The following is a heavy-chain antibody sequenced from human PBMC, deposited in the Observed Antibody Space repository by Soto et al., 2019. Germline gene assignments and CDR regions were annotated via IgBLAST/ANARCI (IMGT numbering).Heavy chain of an antibody. V-gene: IGHV1-2*02. D-gene: IGHD7-27*01. J-gene: IGHJ4*02. CDR1: GYTFTDSA. Sequence: HVQLVQSGAEVKKPGASVKVSCKASGYTFTDSAMHWVRQAPGQGLEWMAWINPNSGATRYAQKFQGRVTTTRDTSITTGYMELSRLTSADTAVYYCARDLTGDVGGWGQGTLVTVSS. CDR2: INPNSGAT. CDR3: ARDLTGDVGG.